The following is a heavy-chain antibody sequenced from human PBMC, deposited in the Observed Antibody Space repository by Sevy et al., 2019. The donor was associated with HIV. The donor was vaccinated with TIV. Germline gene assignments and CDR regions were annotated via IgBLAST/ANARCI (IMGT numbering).Heavy chain of an antibody. D-gene: IGHD6-6*01. Sequence: GGSLRLSCAASGFTFDDYAMHWVRQAPGKGPEWVSGISWNSGSIGYADSVKGRFTISRDNAKNSLYLQMNSLRAEDTALYYCXKDXVEYSAGGFDYWGQGTLVTVSS. J-gene: IGHJ4*02. V-gene: IGHV3-9*01. CDR3: XKDXVEYSAGGFDY. CDR1: GFTFDDYA. CDR2: ISWNSGSI.